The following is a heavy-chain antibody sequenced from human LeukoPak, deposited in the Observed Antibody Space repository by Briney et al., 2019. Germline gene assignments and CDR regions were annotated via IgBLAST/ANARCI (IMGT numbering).Heavy chain of an antibody. CDR2: IKQDGSEK. Sequence: GGSLRLSCAASGFNFISYRMNWDRQAPGKGLEWVANIKQDGSEKYYVDSVKGRFTISRDNAKNSLSLQMNSLRAEDTAVYYCVRGYDHDYWGQGSLVTVSS. CDR3: VRGYDHDY. CDR1: GFNFISYR. V-gene: IGHV3-7*01. D-gene: IGHD5-12*01. J-gene: IGHJ4*02.